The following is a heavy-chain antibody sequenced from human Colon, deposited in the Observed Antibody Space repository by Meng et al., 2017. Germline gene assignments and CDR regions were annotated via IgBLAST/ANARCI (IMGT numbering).Heavy chain of an antibody. CDR3: TKLTGNYFGASDI. CDR2: ISGSGGST. CDR1: GFTFRIYA. Sequence: EVQVLESGGGVVQPGGARRRAWAASGFTFRIYAMKWVRQAPGKGLEWVSSISGSGGSTPYADSVKGRFTISRDNSKNTVYLQMNSLGVDDTAIYYCTKLTGNYFGASDIWGQGTVVTVSS. J-gene: IGHJ3*02. V-gene: IGHV3-23*01. D-gene: IGHD1-26*01.